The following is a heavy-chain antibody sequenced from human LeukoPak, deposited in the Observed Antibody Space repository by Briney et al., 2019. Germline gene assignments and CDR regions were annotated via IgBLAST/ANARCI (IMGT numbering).Heavy chain of an antibody. Sequence: PGGSLRLSCAASGFTFNSYWMSWVRQSPGKGLEWISYISTAGSTIYYADSVKGRFTISRDNAEKSLFLQINSLRVEDTAVYYCARVSPFGFNAFDVWGQGTLVTVSS. CDR2: ISTAGSTI. V-gene: IGHV3-48*04. J-gene: IGHJ3*01. CDR3: ARVSPFGFNAFDV. CDR1: GFTFNSYW. D-gene: IGHD3-3*01.